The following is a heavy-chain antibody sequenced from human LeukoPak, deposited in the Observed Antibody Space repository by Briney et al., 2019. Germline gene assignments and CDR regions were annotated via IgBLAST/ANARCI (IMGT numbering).Heavy chain of an antibody. CDR3: AGDIVATMAMDV. CDR1: GYTFTSYG. D-gene: IGHD5-12*01. V-gene: IGHV1-2*02. CDR2: INPNSGGT. J-gene: IGHJ6*03. Sequence: ASVKVSCKASGYTFTSYGISWVRQAPGRGLEWMGWINPNSGGTNYAQKFQGRVTMTRDTSISTAYMELSRLRSDDAAVYYCAGDIVATMAMDVWGKGTTVTVSS.